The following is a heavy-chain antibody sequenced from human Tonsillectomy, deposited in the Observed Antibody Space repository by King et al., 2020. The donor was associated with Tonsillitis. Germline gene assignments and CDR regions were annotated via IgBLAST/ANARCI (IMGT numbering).Heavy chain of an antibody. V-gene: IGHV3-66*01. D-gene: IGHD2-15*01. CDR1: GFTVSSNY. Sequence: VQLVESGGGLVQPGGSLRLSCAASGFTVSSNYMNWVRQAPGKGLEWVSIIYSGGSIYYAESVKGRFTISRDNSKNTLYLQMNSLRAEDTAVYYCASDRNRASEGLDIWGQGKMVTVSS. J-gene: IGHJ3*02. CDR2: IYSGGSI. CDR3: ASDRNRASEGLDI.